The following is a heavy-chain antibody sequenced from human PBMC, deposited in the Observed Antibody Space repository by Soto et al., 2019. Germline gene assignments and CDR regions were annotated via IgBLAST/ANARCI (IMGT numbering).Heavy chain of an antibody. CDR1: GFTFSSYA. D-gene: IGHD3-9*01. V-gene: IGHV3-23*01. J-gene: IGHJ4*02. CDR2: ISGSASNT. Sequence: EVHLLESGGGLVQPGGSLRLSCAASGFTFSSYAMSWVRQAPGKGLEWVSAISGSASNTYYADSVKGRFTLSRDNSKNTLYLQMNSLRAEDTAVYYCAKGDFLTGFYPAPFDYWGQGTLATVSS. CDR3: AKGDFLTGFYPAPFDY.